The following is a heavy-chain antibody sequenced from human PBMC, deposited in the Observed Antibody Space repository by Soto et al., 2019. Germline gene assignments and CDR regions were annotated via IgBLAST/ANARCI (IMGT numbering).Heavy chain of an antibody. CDR1: GYTFTSYG. CDR2: ISAYNGNT. CDR3: ARDKEWLVDSGFFDY. J-gene: IGHJ4*02. Sequence: ASVKVSCKASGYTFTSYGISWVRQAPGQGLEWMGWISAYNGNTNYAQKLQGRVTMTTDTSTSTAYMELRSLRSDDTAVYYCARDKEWLVDSGFFDYWGQGTLVTVSS. D-gene: IGHD6-19*01. V-gene: IGHV1-18*01.